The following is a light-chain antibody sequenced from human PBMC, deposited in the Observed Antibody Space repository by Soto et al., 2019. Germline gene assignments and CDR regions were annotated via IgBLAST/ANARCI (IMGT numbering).Light chain of an antibody. Sequence: QSVLTQPASVSGSPGQSIIVSCTGTSSDVGRYDHVSWLQHSPGKAPKVVIYDVNNRPSGVSNRFSGSKSDNTAALTISGLQAEDEGDYHCCSYAGDGVVFGGGT. CDR3: CSYAGDGVV. J-gene: IGLJ2*01. V-gene: IGLV2-23*02. CDR2: DVN. CDR1: SSDVGRYDH.